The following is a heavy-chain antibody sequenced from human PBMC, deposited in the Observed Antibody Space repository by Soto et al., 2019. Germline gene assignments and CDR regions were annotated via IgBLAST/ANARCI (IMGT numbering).Heavy chain of an antibody. V-gene: IGHV1-18*01. D-gene: IGHD1-26*01. CDR1: GYTFTSYG. CDR2: ISAYNGNT. Sequence: QVQLVQSGAEVKKPGASVKVSCKASGYTFTSYGISWVRQAPGQGLEWMGWISAYNGNTNYAQKLQGRVTMTTDTSPSRAYMARRSLRSDDTAVYYCARRRSGSYNDYCGQGTLVTVSS. CDR3: ARRRSGSYNDY. J-gene: IGHJ4*02.